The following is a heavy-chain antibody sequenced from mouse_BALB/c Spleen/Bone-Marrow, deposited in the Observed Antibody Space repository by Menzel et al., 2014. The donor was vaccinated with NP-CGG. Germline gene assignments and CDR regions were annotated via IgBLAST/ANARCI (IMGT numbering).Heavy chain of an antibody. D-gene: IGHD2-1*01. V-gene: IGHV3-8*02. CDR2: ISYSGTT. CDR3: ARWDFGNHYAMDY. CDR1: GDSITSGF. J-gene: IGHJ4*01. Sequence: VHLQQSGPSVVKPSQTLSLTCSVTGDSITSGFWNWIRKFPGNKLEYMGYISYSGTTYYNPSLKSRISFTRDTSKNQYYLQLISVTTEDTATYFCARWDFGNHYAMDYWGQGTSVTVSS.